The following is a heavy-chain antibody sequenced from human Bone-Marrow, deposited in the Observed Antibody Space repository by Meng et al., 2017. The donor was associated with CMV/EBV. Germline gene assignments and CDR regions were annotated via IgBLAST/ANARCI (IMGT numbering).Heavy chain of an antibody. CDR3: AREGYDFWSGYPTLYYYGMDV. V-gene: IGHV3-33*01. Sequence: GESLKISCAASGFTFSSYGMHWVRQAPGKGLEWVAGIWYDGSNKYYADSVKGRFTISRDNSENTLYLQMNSLRAEDTAVYYCAREGYDFWSGYPTLYYYGMDVWGQGTTVTVSS. CDR1: GFTFSSYG. CDR2: IWYDGSNK. J-gene: IGHJ6*02. D-gene: IGHD3-3*01.